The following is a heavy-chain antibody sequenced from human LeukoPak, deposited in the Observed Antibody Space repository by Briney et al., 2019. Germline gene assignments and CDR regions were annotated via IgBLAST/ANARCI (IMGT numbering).Heavy chain of an antibody. CDR3: ARDRARILTGQYNWFDP. V-gene: IGHV1-8*01. J-gene: IGHJ5*02. Sequence: GASVKVSCKASGYTFTSYDINWVRQATGQGLEWMGWMNPNSGNTGYAQKFQGRVTMTRNTSISIAYMELSSLRSEDTAVYYCARDRARILTGQYNWFDPWGQGTLVTVSS. CDR2: MNPNSGNT. D-gene: IGHD3-9*01. CDR1: GYTFTSYD.